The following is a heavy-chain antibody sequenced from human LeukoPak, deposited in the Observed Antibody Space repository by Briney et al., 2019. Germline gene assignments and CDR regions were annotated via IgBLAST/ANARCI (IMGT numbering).Heavy chain of an antibody. CDR3: ARAGEMRYMDV. V-gene: IGHV3-7*01. CDR2: IKPDGSEK. Sequence: PGGSLRLSCAASGFTFSIFWMSWVRQAPGKGLEWVANIKPDGSEKFYVDSVKGRFTISRDNAKNSVYLQMNSLRVDDTATYYCARAGEMRYMDVWGKGTAVAVS. CDR1: GFTFSIFW. J-gene: IGHJ6*03. D-gene: IGHD5-24*01.